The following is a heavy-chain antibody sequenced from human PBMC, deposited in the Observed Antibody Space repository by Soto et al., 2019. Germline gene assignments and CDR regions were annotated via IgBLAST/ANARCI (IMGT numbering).Heavy chain of an antibody. V-gene: IGHV4-4*02. CDR3: ASSIPIFPTRRRVSSCSS. Sequence: QVQLQESGPGLVKPSGTLSLTCAVSGGSISSSNWWSWVRQPPRKGLEWIGELYHSESTNYHPSLKSRVTISVYKSKNQFSLELSSVTAADTAVYYCASSIPIFPTRRRVSSCSSWGQGTLVTVSS. J-gene: IGHJ5*02. CDR2: LYHSEST. CDR1: GGSISSSNW. D-gene: IGHD3-9*01.